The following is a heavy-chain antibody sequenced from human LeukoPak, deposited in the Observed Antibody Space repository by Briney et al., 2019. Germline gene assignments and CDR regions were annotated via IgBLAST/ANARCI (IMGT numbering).Heavy chain of an antibody. CDR3: AELGITMIGGV. CDR2: ISTSSSYI. D-gene: IGHD3-10*02. Sequence: GGSLRLSCAASGFTFSSYSMNWVRQAPGKGLEWVSFISTSSSYIHNADSVKGRFTISRDNAENSLYLQMNSLRAEDTAVYYCAELGITMIGGVWGKGTTVTISS. V-gene: IGHV3-21*01. J-gene: IGHJ6*04. CDR1: GFTFSSYS.